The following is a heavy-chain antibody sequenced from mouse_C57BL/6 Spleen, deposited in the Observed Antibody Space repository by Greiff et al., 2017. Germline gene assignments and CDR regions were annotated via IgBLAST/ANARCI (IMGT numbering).Heavy chain of an antibody. Sequence: VQLKQSGPELVKPGASVKISCKASGYAFSSSWMNWVKQRPGKGLEWIGRIYPGDGDTNYNGKFKGKATLTADKSSSTAYMQLSSLTSEDSAVYFCARDGNYGGVFDYWGQGTTLTVSS. CDR2: IYPGDGDT. CDR3: ARDGNYGGVFDY. D-gene: IGHD2-1*01. CDR1: GYAFSSSW. J-gene: IGHJ2*01. V-gene: IGHV1-82*01.